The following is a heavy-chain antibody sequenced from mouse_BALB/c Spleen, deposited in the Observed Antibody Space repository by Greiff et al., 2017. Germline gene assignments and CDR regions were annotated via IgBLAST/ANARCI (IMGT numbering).Heavy chain of an antibody. Sequence: QVQLKESGPGLVAPSQSLSITCTVSGFSLTSYGVHWVRQPPGKGLEWLGVIWAGGSTNYNSALMSRLSISKDNSKSQVFLKMNSLQTDDTAMYYCAREGSLYYDYDGFAYWGQGTLVTVSA. V-gene: IGHV2-9*02. CDR3: AREGSLYYDYDGFAY. CDR1: GFSLTSYG. D-gene: IGHD2-4*01. J-gene: IGHJ3*01. CDR2: IWAGGST.